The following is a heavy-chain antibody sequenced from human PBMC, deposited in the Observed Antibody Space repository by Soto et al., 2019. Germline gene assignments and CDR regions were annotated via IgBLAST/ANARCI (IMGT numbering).Heavy chain of an antibody. CDR1: GDSVSSNSAA. D-gene: IGHD2-15*01. CDR3: ARDAWASTTRQHCSGGSCYSGNYYYGMDV. Sequence: SQTLSLTCAISGDSVSSNSAAWNWIRQSPSRGLEWLGRTYYRSKWYNDYAGSGKSRITINPDTSKNQFSLQLNSVTPEDTAVYYCARDAWASTTRQHCSGGSCYSGNYYYGMDVWGQGTTVTVSS. CDR2: TYYRSKWYN. J-gene: IGHJ6*02. V-gene: IGHV6-1*01.